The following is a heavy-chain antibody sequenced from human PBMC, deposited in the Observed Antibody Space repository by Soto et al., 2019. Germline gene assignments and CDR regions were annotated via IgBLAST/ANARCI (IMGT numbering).Heavy chain of an antibody. CDR2: ISGSGGST. CDR3: AKDHLDILTGYYASYFDY. D-gene: IGHD3-9*01. J-gene: IGHJ4*02. V-gene: IGHV3-23*01. CDR1: GLTFSSYA. Sequence: GGSLRLSWAASGLTFSSYAMSWVRQAPGKGLEWVSTISGSGGSTYYADSVKGRFTISRDNSKNTLYLQMNSLRAEDTAVYYCAKDHLDILTGYYASYFDYWGQGTLVTVSS.